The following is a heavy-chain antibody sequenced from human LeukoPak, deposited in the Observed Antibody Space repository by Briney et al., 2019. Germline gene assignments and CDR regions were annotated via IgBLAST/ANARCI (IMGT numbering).Heavy chain of an antibody. V-gene: IGHV3-23*01. CDR3: ATVSEY. J-gene: IGHJ4*02. D-gene: IGHD1-1*01. CDR1: GFIFSNYA. CDR2: ISGSGGTT. Sequence: SGGSLRLSCAASGFIFSNYAMTWARLTPGKGLEWVSAISGSGGTTYYADSVKGRFTISRDNAKNTVDLQMNGLRAEDTTVYYCATVSEYWGQGTLVTVSS.